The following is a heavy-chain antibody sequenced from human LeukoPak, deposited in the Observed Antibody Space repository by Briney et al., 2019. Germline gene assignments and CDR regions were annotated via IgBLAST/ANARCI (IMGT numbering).Heavy chain of an antibody. V-gene: IGHV4-39*01. CDR3: ARSFDYYYDSSGYIDWYFDL. J-gene: IGHJ2*01. D-gene: IGHD3-22*01. Sequence: SETLSLTCTVSGGSISSSSYYWGWIRQPPGKGLEWIGRIYYSGSTYYNPSLKSRVTISVDTSKNQFSLKLSSVTAADTAVYYCARSFDYYYDSSGYIDWYFDLWGRGTLVTVSS. CDR1: GGSISSSSYY. CDR2: IYYSGST.